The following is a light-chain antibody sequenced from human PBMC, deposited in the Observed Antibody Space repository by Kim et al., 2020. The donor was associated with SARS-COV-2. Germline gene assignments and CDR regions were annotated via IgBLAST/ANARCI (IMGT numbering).Light chain of an antibody. Sequence: SYELTQPPSVSVSPGQTANITCSGDKLGDKFACWYQQKAGQSPVLVIYQDNKRPSGIPERFSGSNSGNTATLTISGTQAMDEADYYCQAWDTSTAAFGTG. J-gene: IGLJ1*01. V-gene: IGLV3-1*01. CDR3: QAWDTSTAA. CDR1: KLGDKF. CDR2: QDN.